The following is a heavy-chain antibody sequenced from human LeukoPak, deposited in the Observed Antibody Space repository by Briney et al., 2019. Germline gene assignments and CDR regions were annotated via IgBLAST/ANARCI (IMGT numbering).Heavy chain of an antibody. CDR3: ARRSWLALDY. CDR2: IKQDGFET. CDR1: GFSFSTYV. D-gene: IGHD6-19*01. J-gene: IGHJ4*02. V-gene: IGHV3-7*03. Sequence: GGSLRLSCVASGFSFSTYVMNWVRQAPGKGLEWVANIKQDGFETNYMGSVKGRFTISRDNAKNSLYLQMNSLRAEDTAVYYCARRSWLALDYWGQGTLVTVSS.